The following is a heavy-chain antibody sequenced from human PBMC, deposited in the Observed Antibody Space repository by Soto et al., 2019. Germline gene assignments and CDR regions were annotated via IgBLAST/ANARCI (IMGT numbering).Heavy chain of an antibody. CDR2: IYPSHSDI. CDR3: ARQAYSTYRGGIDV. CDR1: GYSFNSHW. V-gene: IGHV5-51*01. D-gene: IGHD3-16*01. J-gene: IGHJ6*02. Sequence: GGSLKISGKTSGYSFNSHWIAWVRQMPGNGLDWIALIYPSHSDITYRPSFQGQVTFSVAKSISTAYLQWSSLKASDTATYFCARQAYSTYRGGIDVWGQGTTVTVSS.